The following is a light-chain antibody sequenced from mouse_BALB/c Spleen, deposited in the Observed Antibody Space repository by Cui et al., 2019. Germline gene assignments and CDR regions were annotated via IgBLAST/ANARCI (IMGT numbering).Light chain of an antibody. CDR3: QQYHSYPPIFSWT. CDR1: SSVSY. J-gene: IGKJ1*01. V-gene: IGKV4-61*01. CDR2: RTS. Sequence: QIVLTQSPAIMSASPGEKVTISCSASSSVSYMYWYQQKPGSSPKPWIYRTSNRASGVPARFSGSWSGTSYSLTISSMEAEDAATYYCQQYHSYPPIFSWTFGGGTKLEIK.